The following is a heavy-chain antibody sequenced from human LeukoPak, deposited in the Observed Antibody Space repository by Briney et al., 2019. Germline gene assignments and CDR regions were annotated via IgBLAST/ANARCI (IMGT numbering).Heavy chain of an antibody. CDR1: GYTFTSYG. J-gene: IGHJ6*03. D-gene: IGHD2-15*01. Sequence: GASVKVSCKASGYTFTSYGISWVRQAPGQGLEWMGWISAYNGNTNYAQKLQGRVTMTTDTSTSTAYMELRSLRSDDTAVYYCARVSSTTQANPYYYYYMDVWGKGTTVTVSS. CDR2: ISAYNGNT. V-gene: IGHV1-18*01. CDR3: ARVSSTTQANPYYYYYMDV.